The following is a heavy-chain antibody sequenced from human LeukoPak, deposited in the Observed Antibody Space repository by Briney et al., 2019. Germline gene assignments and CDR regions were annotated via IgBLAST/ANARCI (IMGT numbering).Heavy chain of an antibody. CDR1: GGSFSGYY. J-gene: IGHJ4*02. CDR2: INHSGST. Sequence: SETLSLTCAVYGGSFSGYYWSWIRQPPGKGLEWVGEINHSGSTNYNPSRKSRVTTSVETCKNEFSLKLRSVPPADTAVYYCARLWFGELSPFDYWGQGTLVTVSS. V-gene: IGHV4-34*01. CDR3: ARLWFGELSPFDY. D-gene: IGHD3-10*01.